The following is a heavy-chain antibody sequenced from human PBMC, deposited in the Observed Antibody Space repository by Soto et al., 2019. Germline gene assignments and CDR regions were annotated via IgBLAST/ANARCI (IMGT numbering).Heavy chain of an antibody. CDR3: AGDSSTYAFDH. CDR1: GGSITTTSYS. D-gene: IGHD2-2*01. Sequence: QLQLQESGPGLVKPSETLSLTCTVSGGSITTTSYSWAWIRQSPGKGLEWIGSMFYSGSTYYNPSLKRXXTXSXXTSKNQFSLKLSSVTAADTAVYYCAGDSSTYAFDHWGQGTLVAVSS. CDR2: MFYSGST. J-gene: IGHJ4*02. V-gene: IGHV4-39*01.